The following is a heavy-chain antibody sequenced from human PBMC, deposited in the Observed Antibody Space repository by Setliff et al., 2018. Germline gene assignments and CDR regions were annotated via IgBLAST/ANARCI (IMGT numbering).Heavy chain of an antibody. Sequence: GGSLRLSCTASGFTFGDYAMSWVRQAPGKGLEWVSAISGSGGSTYYADSVKGRFTISRDNSKNTLYLQMNSLRAEDTAVYYCARRLQIYYDFWSGYSYDAFDIWGQGTMVTVSS. D-gene: IGHD3-3*01. V-gene: IGHV3-23*01. J-gene: IGHJ3*02. CDR3: ARRLQIYYDFWSGYSYDAFDI. CDR2: ISGSGGST. CDR1: GFTFGDYA.